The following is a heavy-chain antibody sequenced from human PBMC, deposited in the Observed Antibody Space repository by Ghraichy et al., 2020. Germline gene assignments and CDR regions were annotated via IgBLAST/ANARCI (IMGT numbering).Heavy chain of an antibody. CDR1: GFTFNNYW. V-gene: IGHV3-7*01. CDR2: IKQDGSEK. Sequence: GESLNISCAASGFTFNNYWMTWVRQAPGKGLEWVANIKQDGSEKSYVDSVTGRFTISRDNAKKSLYLQMNSLRAEDTAVYYCAREVVMESSFDYWGMGTLVTVSS. CDR3: AREVVMESSFDY. D-gene: IGHD2-8*01. J-gene: IGHJ4*02.